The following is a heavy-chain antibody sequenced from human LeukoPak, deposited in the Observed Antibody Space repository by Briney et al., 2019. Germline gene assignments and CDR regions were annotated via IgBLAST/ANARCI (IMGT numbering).Heavy chain of an antibody. Sequence: ASVKVSCKASGYRFTSDMYAIHWMRQAPGHRLEWLGYINAGTGKTMYSLKFQGRVTITGDTYASTVSMELSSLTSEDTATYYCARDSDSSGWSWVYWGQGTLLIVSS. J-gene: IGHJ4*02. V-gene: IGHV1-3*01. CDR2: INAGTGKT. CDR1: GYRFTSDMYA. CDR3: ARDSDSSGWSWVY. D-gene: IGHD6-19*01.